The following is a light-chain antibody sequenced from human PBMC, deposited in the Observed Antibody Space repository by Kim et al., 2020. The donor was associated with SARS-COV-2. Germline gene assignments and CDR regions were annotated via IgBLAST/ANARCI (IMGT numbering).Light chain of an antibody. CDR1: QSISSW. CDR2: KAS. J-gene: IGKJ4*01. Sequence: DIQMTQSPSTLSASVGDRVTITCRASQSISSWLAWYQQKPGKAPKLLIYKASSLESGVPSRFSGSGSGTDFTFTISSLQPEDIATYYCQQYDNLLTFGGGTKVDIK. CDR3: QQYDNLLT. V-gene: IGKV1-5*03.